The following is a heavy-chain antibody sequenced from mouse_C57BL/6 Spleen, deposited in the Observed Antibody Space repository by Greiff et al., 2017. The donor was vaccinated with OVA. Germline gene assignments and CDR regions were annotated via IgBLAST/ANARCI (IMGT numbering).Heavy chain of an antibody. CDR2: INPSTGGT. Sequence: EVKLQESGPELVKPGASVKISCKASGYSFTGYYMNWVKQSPEKSLEWIGEINPSTGGTTYNQKFKDKATLTVDKSSSTAYMQLKSLTSEDSAVYYCARYTTVVPRLDYWGQGTTLTVSS. J-gene: IGHJ2*01. CDR3: ARYTTVVPRLDY. V-gene: IGHV1-42*01. D-gene: IGHD1-1*01. CDR1: GYSFTGYY.